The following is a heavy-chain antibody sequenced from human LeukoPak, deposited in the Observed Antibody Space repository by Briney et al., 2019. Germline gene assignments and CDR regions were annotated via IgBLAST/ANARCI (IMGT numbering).Heavy chain of an antibody. Sequence: GGSLRLSCGASGFTVSFNYMSWVRQAPGKGLEWISVIYSGGSTYYADSVKGRFTISRDDSKNTLYLQMNSLGAEDTAIYYCARAQWRTYSYYYMDVWGKGTTVTVSS. CDR2: IYSGGST. V-gene: IGHV3-53*01. D-gene: IGHD6-19*01. CDR1: GFTVSFNY. CDR3: ARAQWRTYSYYYMDV. J-gene: IGHJ6*03.